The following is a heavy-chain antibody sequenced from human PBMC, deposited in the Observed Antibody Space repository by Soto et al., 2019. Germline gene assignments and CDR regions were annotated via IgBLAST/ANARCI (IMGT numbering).Heavy chain of an antibody. D-gene: IGHD1-26*01. CDR2: IYWDDVK. Sequence: QITLKESGPTLVKPTQTLTLTCTFSGFSLSTSKVGVGWIRQPPGKALEWLALIYWDDVKDYSPSLKSRLTITKDTPKNQVALTMTNMDPVDTATYYCAHRLPSGSYQFWGQGTLVTVSS. J-gene: IGHJ4*02. V-gene: IGHV2-5*02. CDR1: GFSLSTSKVG. CDR3: AHRLPSGSYQF.